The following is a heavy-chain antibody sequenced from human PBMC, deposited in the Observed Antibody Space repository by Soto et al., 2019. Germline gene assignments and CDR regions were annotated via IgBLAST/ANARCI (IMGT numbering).Heavy chain of an antibody. CDR1: GGSINSYY. D-gene: IGHD3-10*01. J-gene: IGHJ6*03. CDR2: IYYSGSP. Sequence: ASETLSLTCTVSGGSINSYYWSWIRQPPGKGLEWIGYIYYSGSPNYNPSLKSRVTMTVDTSKNQFSLKLSSVTAADTAIYYCARDTRMVRGVNSYYYMDVWGKGTTVTVSS. V-gene: IGHV4-59*01. CDR3: ARDTRMVRGVNSYYYMDV.